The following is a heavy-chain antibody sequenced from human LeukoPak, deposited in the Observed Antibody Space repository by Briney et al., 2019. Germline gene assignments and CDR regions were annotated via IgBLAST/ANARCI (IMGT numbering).Heavy chain of an antibody. CDR2: IRYDGSNK. CDR3: AKDQGDNGYDSSGYYYT. D-gene: IGHD3-22*01. J-gene: IGHJ5*02. CDR1: GFTFSSYG. V-gene: IGHV3-30*02. Sequence: PGGSLRLSCAASGFTFSSYGMHWVRQAPGKGLEWVAFIRYDGSNKYYADSVKGRFTIPRDNSKNTLYLQMNSLRAEDTAVYYCAKDQGDNGYDSSGYYYTWGQGTLVTVSS.